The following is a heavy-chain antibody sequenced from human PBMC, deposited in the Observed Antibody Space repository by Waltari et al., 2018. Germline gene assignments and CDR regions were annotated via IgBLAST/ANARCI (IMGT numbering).Heavy chain of an antibody. J-gene: IGHJ2*01. CDR3: ARAPMPLWFGNWYFDL. CDR2: MYRGVSK. CDR1: GLIVSSNF. V-gene: IGHV3-53*01. D-gene: IGHD3-10*01. Sequence: EVQLVESGGGLIQPGGSLRLSCAASGLIVSSNFMSWVRQAPGKGLEWVSGMYRGVSKYYADAGKGRFTISRDNSKNTLYLQMNSLRAEDTAVYYCARAPMPLWFGNWYFDLWGRGALVTVSS.